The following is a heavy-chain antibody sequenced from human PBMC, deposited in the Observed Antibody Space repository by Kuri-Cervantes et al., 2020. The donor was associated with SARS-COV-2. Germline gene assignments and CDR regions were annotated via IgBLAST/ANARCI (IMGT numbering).Heavy chain of an antibody. Sequence: LSLTCAASGFTFSSYAMHWVRQAPGKGLEWVAVISYDGSNKYYADSVKGRFTISRDNSKNTLYLQMNSLKTEDTAVYYCTTSGALWGQGTLVTVSS. V-gene: IGHV3-30-3*01. CDR1: GFTFSSYA. CDR2: ISYDGSNK. CDR3: TTSGAL. J-gene: IGHJ4*02. D-gene: IGHD1-14*01.